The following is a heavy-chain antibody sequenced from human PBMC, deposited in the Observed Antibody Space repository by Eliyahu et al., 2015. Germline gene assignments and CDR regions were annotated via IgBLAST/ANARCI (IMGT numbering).Heavy chain of an antibody. CDR1: GGXIXSGGYY. J-gene: IGHJ4*02. CDR3: ARVGGDFWREFDY. V-gene: IGHV4-31*01. D-gene: IGHD3-3*01. Sequence: QVQLQESGPGLXKPSQTLSLXCTXXGGXIXSGGYYWSWIRQHPGKGLEWIGYIYYSGSTYYNPSLKSLVTISVDTSKNQFSLKLSSVTAADTAVYYCARVGGDFWREFDYWGQGTLVTVSS. CDR2: IYYSGST.